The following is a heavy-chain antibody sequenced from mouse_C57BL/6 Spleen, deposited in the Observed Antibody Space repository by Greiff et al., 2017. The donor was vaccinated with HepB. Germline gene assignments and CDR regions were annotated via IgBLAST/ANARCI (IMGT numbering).Heavy chain of an antibody. V-gene: IGHV1-5*01. CDR3: TREELRGFYDGYYEWFAY. D-gene: IGHD2-3*01. CDR2: IYPGNSDT. J-gene: IGHJ3*01. Sequence: EVQLQQSGTVLARPGASVKMSCKTSGYTFTSYWMHWVKQRPGQGLEWIGAIYPGNSDTSYNQKFKGKAKLTAVTSASTAYMELSSLTNEDSAVYYCTREELRGFYDGYYEWFAYWGQGTLVTVSA. CDR1: GYTFTSYW.